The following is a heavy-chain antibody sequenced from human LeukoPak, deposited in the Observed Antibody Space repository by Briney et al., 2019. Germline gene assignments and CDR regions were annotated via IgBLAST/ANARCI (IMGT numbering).Heavy chain of an antibody. J-gene: IGHJ3*02. CDR1: GFTFSSYV. CDR2: ISASGTST. CDR3: ARHTSGEAFDI. D-gene: IGHD7-27*01. V-gene: IGHV3-23*01. Sequence: GGSLRLSCAASGFTFSSYVMSWVRQVPGEGLEWVSAISASGTSTYHADSVKGRFSISRDNSKNTLYLQMNSLRAEDTAMYYCARHTSGEAFDIWGQGTMVTVSS.